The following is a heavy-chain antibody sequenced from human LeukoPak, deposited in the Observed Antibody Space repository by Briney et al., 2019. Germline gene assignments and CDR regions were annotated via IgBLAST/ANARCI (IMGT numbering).Heavy chain of an antibody. Sequence: PSETLSLTCTVSGGSISSYYWSWIRQPRGEGLEWIGYIYYSGSTNYNPSLKSRVTISVDTSKNQFSLKLSSVTAADTAVYYCARGDTAMVFDYWGQGTLVTVSS. CDR1: GGSISSYY. CDR2: IYYSGST. CDR3: ARGDTAMVFDY. J-gene: IGHJ4*02. V-gene: IGHV4-59*01. D-gene: IGHD5-18*01.